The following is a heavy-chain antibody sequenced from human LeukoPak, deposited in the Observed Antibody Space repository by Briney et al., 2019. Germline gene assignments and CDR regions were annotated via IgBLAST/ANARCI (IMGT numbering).Heavy chain of an antibody. CDR3: ARDRGIFGVAMDQ. CDR2: ISPGGGTT. CDR1: GFAFGSEA. J-gene: IGHJ4*02. Sequence: GGSLRLSCAVSGFAFGSEAMSWVRQSPARGLEWVASISPGGGTTYYADYVKGRFTISRDNAKNSLFLQLNSLRVEDTAVYYCARDRGIFGVAMDQWGQGTLVTASS. D-gene: IGHD3-3*01. V-gene: IGHV3-23*01.